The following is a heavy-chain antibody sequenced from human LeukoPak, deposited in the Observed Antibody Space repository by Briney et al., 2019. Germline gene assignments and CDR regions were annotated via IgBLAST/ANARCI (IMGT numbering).Heavy chain of an antibody. V-gene: IGHV3-30*04. CDR1: GFTFSSYA. CDR2: ISYDGSNK. CDR3: AREPSTYYDILTGLSYFDY. Sequence: GGSLRLSCAASGFTFSSYAMHWVRQAPGKGLEWVAVISYDGSNKYYADSVKGRFTISRDNSKNTLYLQMNSLRAEDTAVYYCAREPSTYYDILTGLSYFDYWGQGTLVTVSS. J-gene: IGHJ4*02. D-gene: IGHD3-9*01.